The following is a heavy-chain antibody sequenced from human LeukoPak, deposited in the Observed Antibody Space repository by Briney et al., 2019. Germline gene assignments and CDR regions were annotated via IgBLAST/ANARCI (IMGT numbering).Heavy chain of an antibody. J-gene: IGHJ4*02. CDR3: APQTMILVL. D-gene: IGHD3-22*01. V-gene: IGHV3-7*01. Sequence: GGSLRLSCVASGFTFSTHWVSWVRQAPGKGLEWVANIKEDGSTTDYVDSVKGRFAISRDNAKNSVFLQMNSLRAEDTAVYYCAPQTMILVLGGQGTLVTVSS. CDR2: IKEDGSTT. CDR1: GFTFSTHW.